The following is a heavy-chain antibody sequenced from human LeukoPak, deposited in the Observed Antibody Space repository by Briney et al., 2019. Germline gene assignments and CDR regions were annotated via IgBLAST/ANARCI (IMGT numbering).Heavy chain of an antibody. D-gene: IGHD3-10*01. CDR2: IKQDESEK. Sequence: PGGSLRLSCEASGFSFSSYWMSWVRLAPGKGPEWVANIKQDESEKYSVDSVKGRFIISRDNAKNPVFLQMNSLRAEGTALYYCARLSAYYYGSYFYYYMDVWGKGTTVTVSS. CDR1: GFSFSSYW. CDR3: ARLSAYYYGSYFYYYMDV. J-gene: IGHJ6*03. V-gene: IGHV3-7*01.